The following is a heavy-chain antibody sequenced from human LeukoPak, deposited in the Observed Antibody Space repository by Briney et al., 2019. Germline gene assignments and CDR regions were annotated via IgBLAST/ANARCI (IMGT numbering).Heavy chain of an antibody. J-gene: IGHJ4*02. Sequence: SETLSLTCTVSGGSISSGSYCWSRIRQPAGKGLEWIGRIYTSGSTNCNPSLKSRVTMSVDTSKNQFSLKLSSVTAADTAVYYCARGRYSGTYSLDYWGQGTLVTVSS. V-gene: IGHV4-61*02. CDR1: GGSISSGSYC. D-gene: IGHD1-26*01. CDR2: IYTSGST. CDR3: ARGRYSGTYSLDY.